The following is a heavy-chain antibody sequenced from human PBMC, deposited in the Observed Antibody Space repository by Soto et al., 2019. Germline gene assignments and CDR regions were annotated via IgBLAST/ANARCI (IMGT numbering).Heavy chain of an antibody. CDR2: ISSSGSSR. J-gene: IGHJ4*02. V-gene: IGHV3-21*01. CDR1: GFTFSTYS. D-gene: IGHD2-2*01. CDR3: ARGRSINTNMDY. Sequence: EAQLVESGGGLVKPGGSLSLSCAASGFTFSTYSMNWVRQAPGKGLEWVSSISSSGSSRSYADSVKGRFTISRDNAKNSLYLQMDSLRAEDTAVYYFARGRSINTNMDYWGQGTLVTVSS.